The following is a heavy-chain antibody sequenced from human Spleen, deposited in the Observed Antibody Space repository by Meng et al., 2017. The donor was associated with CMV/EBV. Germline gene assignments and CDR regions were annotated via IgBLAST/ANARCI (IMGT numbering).Heavy chain of an antibody. CDR1: GGSISSGDYY. D-gene: IGHD4-11*01. V-gene: IGHV4-30-4*08. CDR2: IYYSGST. J-gene: IGHJ3*02. CDR3: ARSNVSQAFDI. Sequence: SETLSLTCTVSGGSISSGDYYWSWIRQPPGKGLEWIGYIYYSGSTYYNPSLKSRVTISVDTSKNQFSLKLSSVTAADTAVYYRARSNVSQAFDIWGQGTMVTVSS.